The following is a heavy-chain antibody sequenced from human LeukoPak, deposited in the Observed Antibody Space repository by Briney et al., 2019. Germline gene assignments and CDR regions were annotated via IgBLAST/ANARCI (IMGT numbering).Heavy chain of an antibody. V-gene: IGHV3-48*01. D-gene: IGHD1-26*01. Sequence: GGSLRLSCAASGFTFRTSGMNWVRQAPGKGLEWVSYISSSGTTISYAQSVKGRFTITRDNAQNSLTLHMNTLRADDTAVCYCAKDGGTHFDHWGQGTLVTVSS. CDR3: AKDGGTHFDH. CDR2: ISSSGTTI. J-gene: IGHJ4*02. CDR1: GFTFRTSG.